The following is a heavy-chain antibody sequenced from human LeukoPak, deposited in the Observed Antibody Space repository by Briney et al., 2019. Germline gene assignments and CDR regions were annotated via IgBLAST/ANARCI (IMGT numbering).Heavy chain of an antibody. CDR3: ARGSYDSSGIDY. J-gene: IGHJ4*02. V-gene: IGHV3-21*01. Sequence: GGSLRLSCVASGFTFSSYSMNWVRQAPGKGLEWVSSISSSSYIYYADSVKGRFTISRDNAKNSLYLQMNSLRAEDTAVYYCARGSYDSSGIDYWGQGTLVTVSS. CDR1: GFTFSSYS. D-gene: IGHD3-22*01. CDR2: ISSSSYI.